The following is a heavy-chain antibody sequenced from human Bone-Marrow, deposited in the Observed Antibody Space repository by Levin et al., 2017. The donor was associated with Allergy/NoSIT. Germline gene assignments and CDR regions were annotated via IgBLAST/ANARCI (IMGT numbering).Heavy chain of an antibody. V-gene: IGHV3-7*01. J-gene: IGHJ4*02. CDR1: GFTFSSYV. Sequence: GASVKVSCAASGFTFSSYVMTWIRQVPGKGLEWVATIQQDGNEKYYVDSVKGRFTISRDNAKNSLYLQMNSLRAEDTAVYYCARGGPWGSLDYWGQETLITVSS. CDR2: IQQDGNEK. D-gene: IGHD3-16*01. CDR3: ARGGPWGSLDY.